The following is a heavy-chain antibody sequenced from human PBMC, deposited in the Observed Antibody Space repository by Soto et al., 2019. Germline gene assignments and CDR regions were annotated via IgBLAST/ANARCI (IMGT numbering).Heavy chain of an antibody. CDR1: GFTVGSNY. Sequence: GGSLRLSCAASGFTVGSNYMSWVRQAPGKGLEWVSVIYSEGTPYYADSVKGRFTISRENSNNTLYLHMNNLRAEDTAVYYCARSTYYDILTGSYYYYAMDVWGQVTTVTVSS. CDR2: IYSEGTP. D-gene: IGHD3-9*01. J-gene: IGHJ6*02. V-gene: IGHV3-53*01. CDR3: ARSTYYDILTGSYYYYAMDV.